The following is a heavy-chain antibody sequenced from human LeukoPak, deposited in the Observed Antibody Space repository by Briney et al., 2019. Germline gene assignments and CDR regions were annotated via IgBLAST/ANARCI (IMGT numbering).Heavy chain of an antibody. CDR3: ARERRFLEWLLGEGYFDY. D-gene: IGHD3-3*01. J-gene: IGHJ4*02. V-gene: IGHV3-20*04. CDR2: INWNGGGT. CDR1: GFTFDDYG. Sequence: GGSLRLSCAASGFTFDDYGMSWVRQAPGKGLEWVSGINWNGGGTGYADSVKGRFTISRDNAKNSLYLQMNSLRAEDTALYYCARERRFLEWLLGEGYFDYWGQGTLVTVSS.